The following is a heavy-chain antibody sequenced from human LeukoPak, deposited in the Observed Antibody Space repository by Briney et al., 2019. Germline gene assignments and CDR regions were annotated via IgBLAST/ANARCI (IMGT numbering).Heavy chain of an antibody. J-gene: IGHJ4*02. V-gene: IGHV4-59*08. CDR3: ARNMWGFDY. D-gene: IGHD7-27*01. CDR1: GGSITSYY. Sequence: NPSETLSLTCTVSGGSITSYYWSWIRQPPGKGLEWIGYIYYSGSTNSNPSLRSRVTISVDTSKNQFSLKLNSVTAADTAVYFCARNMWGFDYWGQGTLVTVSS. CDR2: IYYSGST.